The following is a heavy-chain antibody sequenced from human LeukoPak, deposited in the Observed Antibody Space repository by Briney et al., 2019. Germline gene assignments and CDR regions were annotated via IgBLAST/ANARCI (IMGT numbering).Heavy chain of an antibody. CDR2: INSDGSST. D-gene: IGHD3-10*01. CDR3: ASSSYGSGSYPYFDY. J-gene: IGHJ4*02. Sequence: GGSLRLSCAASGFTFRNYWMHWIRQAPGKGLVWVSRINSDGSSTSYADSVKGRFTISRDNAKNTLYLQMNSLRAEDTAVYYCASSSYGSGSYPYFDYWGQGTLVTVSS. V-gene: IGHV3-74*01. CDR1: GFTFRNYW.